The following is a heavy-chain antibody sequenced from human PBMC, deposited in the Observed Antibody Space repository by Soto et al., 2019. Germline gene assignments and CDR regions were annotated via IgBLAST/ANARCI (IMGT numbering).Heavy chain of an antibody. V-gene: IGHV3-33*01. CDR2: IWYDGSTP. J-gene: IGHJ3*02. D-gene: IGHD2-21*02. CDR3: ASIKVTNGFDI. CDR1: GFSFSRSG. Sequence: QVQLVESGGGVVQPGKSLRLSCVASGFSFSRSGMHWIRQPPGKGLECLALIWYDGSTPYYLDSVKDRFTIFRDNSKNTLYLQMNSLRAEDTAVYYCASIKVTNGFDIWGQGTMVTVSS.